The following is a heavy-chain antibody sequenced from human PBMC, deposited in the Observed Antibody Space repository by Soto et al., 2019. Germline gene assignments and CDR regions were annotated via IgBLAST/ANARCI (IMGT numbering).Heavy chain of an antibody. Sequence: QVQLQESGPGLVKPSETLSLTCTVPGGSVNIGTYYWSXXXXXXXKGLEWLGFIHYSGSTNYNPSLKGRVTMSVDTSKNQFSLKLTSVNTADTAIYYCTRGGDPYKIGHWGQGTLVTVSS. J-gene: IGHJ4*02. CDR2: IHYSGST. D-gene: IGHD2-21*01. V-gene: IGHV4-61*10. CDR1: GGSVNIGTYY. CDR3: TRGGDPYKIGH.